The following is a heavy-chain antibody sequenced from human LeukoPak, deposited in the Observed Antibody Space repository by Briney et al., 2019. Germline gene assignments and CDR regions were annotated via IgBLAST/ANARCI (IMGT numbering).Heavy chain of an antibody. V-gene: IGHV1-18*01. Sequence: ASVTVSCTASGYTFTSYGISWVRQAPGQGLEWMAWISGYNGNTNCAQKFQGRVTMTTDTSTSTAYMEVRSLRSDDTAVYYCARDERSSCRGDSCYYFDYWGQGTLVTVSP. CDR3: ARDERSSCRGDSCYYFDY. CDR1: GYTFTSYG. D-gene: IGHD2-15*01. CDR2: ISGYNGNT. J-gene: IGHJ4*02.